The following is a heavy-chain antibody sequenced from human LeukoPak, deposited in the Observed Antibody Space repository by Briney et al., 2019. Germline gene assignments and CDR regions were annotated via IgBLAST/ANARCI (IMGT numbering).Heavy chain of an antibody. CDR3: ARGDTAMVPCY. Sequence: PGGSLRLSCAASGFTFSTYSMNWVRQAPGKGLEWVSSISSSSNYIYYADSVKGRFTISRDNAKNSLYLQMNRLRAEDTAVYYCARGDTAMVPCYWGQGTLVTVSS. CDR1: GFTFSTYS. CDR2: ISSSSNYI. V-gene: IGHV3-21*01. J-gene: IGHJ4*02. D-gene: IGHD5-18*01.